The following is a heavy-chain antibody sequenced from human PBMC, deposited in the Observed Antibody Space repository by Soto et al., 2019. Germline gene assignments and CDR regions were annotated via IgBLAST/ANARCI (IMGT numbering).Heavy chain of an antibody. J-gene: IGHJ4*02. D-gene: IGHD3-3*02. V-gene: IGHV4-38-2*01. CDR2: IYHSGST. CDR3: ARKVIAPDY. Sequence: SETLSLTCAVSGYSISSGHYWGWIRQPPGKGLEWIGSIYHSGSTYYNPSLKSRVTISVDTSKNQFSLKLSSVTAADTAVYYCARKVIAPDYWGQGTLVTVSS. CDR1: GYSISSGHY.